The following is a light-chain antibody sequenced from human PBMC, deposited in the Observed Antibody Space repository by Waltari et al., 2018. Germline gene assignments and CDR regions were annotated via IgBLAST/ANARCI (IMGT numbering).Light chain of an antibody. CDR1: QSVSSN. CDR3: QQYNSWPPLT. CDR2: AAT. Sequence: EIVMTQSPATLSVSPGERATLSCRASQSVSSNIAWYQQKPGQAPRLLIYAATTRVTDIPARFSGSGSGTEFTLSISSLQSEGFAVYYCQQYNSWPPLTFGGGTKVEIK. V-gene: IGKV3-15*01. J-gene: IGKJ4*01.